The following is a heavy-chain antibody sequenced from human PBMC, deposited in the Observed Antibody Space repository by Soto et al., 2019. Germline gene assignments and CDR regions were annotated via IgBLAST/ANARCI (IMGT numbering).Heavy chain of an antibody. J-gene: IGHJ5*02. CDR1: GFSLPTRGVG. CDR2: IYWDDDK. D-gene: IGHD3-16*01. CDR3: AHIPNYYQYDWFDP. V-gene: IGHV2-5*02. Sequence: QITLKESGPTLVKPPQTPTLTCTFFGFSLPTRGVGVGWIRRPPGKALECLALIYWDDDKRYSPSLQSRLSITKDTSKNQVVLTMTNVDPVDTATYYCAHIPNYYQYDWFDPWGQGTLVSVSS.